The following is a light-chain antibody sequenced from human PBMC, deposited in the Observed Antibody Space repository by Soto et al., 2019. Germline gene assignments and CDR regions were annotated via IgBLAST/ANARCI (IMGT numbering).Light chain of an antibody. J-gene: IGLJ1*01. CDR2: DVS. CDR1: SSDVGGYNY. CDR3: CSYAGSYTYV. V-gene: IGLV2-11*01. Sequence: QSALTQPRSVSGSPGQSVTISCTGTSSDVGGYNYVSWYLQHPGKAPKLIIYDVSKRPSGVPDRFSGSKSGNTASLTISGLQAEYEADYYCCSYAGSYTYVFGTGTKLTVL.